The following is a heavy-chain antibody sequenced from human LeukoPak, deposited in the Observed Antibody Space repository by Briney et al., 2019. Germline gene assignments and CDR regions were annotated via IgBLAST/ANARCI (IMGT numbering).Heavy chain of an antibody. CDR3: AKEGRWLQLGGAFDI. CDR2: ISSDENNK. Sequence: PGGSLRLSCAASGFTFSSYDMHWVRQAPGKGLEWVSVISSDENNKYYADSEKGRFTISRDNSKNTLYLQMSSLRPEDTAVYYCAKEGRWLQLGGAFDIWGQGTMVTVSS. D-gene: IGHD5-24*01. V-gene: IGHV3-30*18. CDR1: GFTFSSYD. J-gene: IGHJ3*02.